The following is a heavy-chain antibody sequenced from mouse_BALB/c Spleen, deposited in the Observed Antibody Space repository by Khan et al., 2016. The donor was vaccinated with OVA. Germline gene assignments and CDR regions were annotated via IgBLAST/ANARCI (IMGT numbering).Heavy chain of an antibody. V-gene: IGHV1S136*01. CDR2: INPYNGAS. CDR1: GYIFTNYI. Sequence: VQLKQSGPELVKPGTSVKMSCKASGYIFTNYIIHWVKQKPGQGLEWIGYINPYNGASKYNEKFKGKATLTSDKSSDTAYMELSSLTSEDSAVYSWARGNWQSYYFDYWGQGATLTVSS. J-gene: IGHJ2*01. CDR3: ARGNWQSYYFDY. D-gene: IGHD4-1*01.